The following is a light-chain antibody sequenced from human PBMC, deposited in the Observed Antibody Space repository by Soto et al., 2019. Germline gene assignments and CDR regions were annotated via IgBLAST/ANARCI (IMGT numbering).Light chain of an antibody. J-gene: IGLJ2*01. V-gene: IGLV1-40*01. CDR1: SSNIGSFYD. CDR2: GVN. CDR3: QSYDNNLSHVV. Sequence: QPVLTQPPSVSGAPGQRVTIPCTGSSSNIGSFYDVHWYQQLPGTVPKLLIYGVNNRPSGVPDRFSGSKSGTSASRALTGVQPYDGADYYCQSYDNNLSHVVFGGGTKLTVL.